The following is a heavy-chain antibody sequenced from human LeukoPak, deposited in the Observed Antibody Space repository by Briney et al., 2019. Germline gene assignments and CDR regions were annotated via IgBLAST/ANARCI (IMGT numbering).Heavy chain of an antibody. D-gene: IGHD3-9*01. CDR2: ISACNGNT. Sequence: ASVKVSCKASGYTFTSYGISWVRQAPGQGLEWMGWISACNGNTNYAQKLQGRVTMTTDTSTSTAYMELRSLRSEGTAVYYCAREVDILTVTYAFDIWGQGTMVTVSS. J-gene: IGHJ3*02. CDR3: AREVDILTVTYAFDI. V-gene: IGHV1-18*01. CDR1: GYTFTSYG.